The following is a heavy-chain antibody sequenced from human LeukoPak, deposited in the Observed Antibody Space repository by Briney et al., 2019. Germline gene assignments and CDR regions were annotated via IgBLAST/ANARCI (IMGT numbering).Heavy chain of an antibody. CDR2: LYHPDST. D-gene: IGHD4-11*01. CDR1: GGSISSYY. Sequence: PETLSLTCTVSGGSISSYYWSWIRQPPGKGLEWIGSLYHPDSTYYNPSLKSRVTMSVDTSRNQFSLRLSFVTAADTAVYYCARQYDSYFYYYLDLWGTGTTVTVSS. J-gene: IGHJ6*03. V-gene: IGHV4-59*04. CDR3: ARQYDSYFYYYLDL.